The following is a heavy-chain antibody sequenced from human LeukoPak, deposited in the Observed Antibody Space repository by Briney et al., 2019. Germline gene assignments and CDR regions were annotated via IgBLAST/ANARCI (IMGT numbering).Heavy chain of an antibody. CDR3: AKDDAWLQFGE. CDR2: INPDGSNT. J-gene: IGHJ4*02. D-gene: IGHD3-10*01. Sequence: GGSLRLSCAASGFTFSNYWMHWVRQDPGKGLVWVSYINPDGSNTNYADSVKGRFTISRDNSKNTLYLEVISLTAEDTAVYYCAKDDAWLQFGEWSQGTLVTVSS. V-gene: IGHV3-74*01. CDR1: GFTFSNYW.